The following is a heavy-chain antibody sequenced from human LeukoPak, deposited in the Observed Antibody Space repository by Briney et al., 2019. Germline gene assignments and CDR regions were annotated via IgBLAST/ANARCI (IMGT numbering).Heavy chain of an antibody. J-gene: IGHJ4*02. CDR3: ATQPNADSYGFF. CDR2: FDPEDGET. V-gene: IGHV1-24*01. CDR1: RYTLTELS. D-gene: IGHD5-18*01. Sequence: ASVKVSCKVSRYTLTELSMHWVRQAPGKGLEWMGGFDPEDGETIYAQKFQGRVTMTEDTSTDTAYMELSSLRSEDTAVYYCATQPNADSYGFFWGQGPLVTVST.